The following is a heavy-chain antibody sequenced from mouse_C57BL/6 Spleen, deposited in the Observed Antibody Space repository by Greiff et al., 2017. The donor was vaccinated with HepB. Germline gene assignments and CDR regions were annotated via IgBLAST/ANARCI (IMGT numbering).Heavy chain of an antibody. V-gene: IGHV1-82*01. D-gene: IGHD1-1*01. J-gene: IGHJ3*01. CDR1: GYAFSSSW. Sequence: QVQLQQSGPELVKPGASVKISCKASGYAFSSSWMNWVKQRPGKGLEWIGRIYPGDGDTNYNGKFKGKVTLTTDKSSSTAYMQLSSLTSEDAAVYFCARDDYGSSPWFAYWGQGTLVTVSA. CDR3: ARDDYGSSPWFAY. CDR2: IYPGDGDT.